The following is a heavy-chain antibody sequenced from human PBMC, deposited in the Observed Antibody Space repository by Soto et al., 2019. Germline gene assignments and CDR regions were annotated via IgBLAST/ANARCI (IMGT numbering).Heavy chain of an antibody. Sequence: GGALRVSCADSGFTFSTYAMQWVRHAPGKGLEWVAVISYDGSNKYYADSVKGRFTISRDNSKNTLYLQMNSLRAEDTAVYYCARVPYSSSSPAFDYWGQGTLVAVSS. CDR3: ARVPYSSSSPAFDY. J-gene: IGHJ4*02. D-gene: IGHD6-6*01. CDR2: ISYDGSNK. V-gene: IGHV3-30-3*01. CDR1: GFTFSTYA.